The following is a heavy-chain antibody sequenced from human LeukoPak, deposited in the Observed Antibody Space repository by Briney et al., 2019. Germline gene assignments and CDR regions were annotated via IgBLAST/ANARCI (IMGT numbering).Heavy chain of an antibody. D-gene: IGHD4-17*01. CDR2: ISGIGTTT. Sequence: GGSLRLSCAASGFTFSSYAMSWVRQAPGKGLECVSVISGIGTTTYYADSVKGRFTISRDNSTNTLFLQMNSLRVEDTATYYCTKKRTTSVTDWFDPWGQGTLVTVSS. J-gene: IGHJ5*02. CDR3: TKKRTTSVTDWFDP. V-gene: IGHV3-23*01. CDR1: GFTFSSYA.